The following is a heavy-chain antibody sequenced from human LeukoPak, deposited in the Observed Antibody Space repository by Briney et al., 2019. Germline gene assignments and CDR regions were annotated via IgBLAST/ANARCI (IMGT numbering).Heavy chain of an antibody. J-gene: IGHJ4*02. Sequence: GGSLRLSCAASGFTFDDYTMHWVRQAPGKGLEWVSLISWDGGSTYYADSVKGRFTIPRDNSKNSLYPQMNSLRTEDTALYYCAKDNDAYFDYWGQGTLVTVSS. D-gene: IGHD1-1*01. V-gene: IGHV3-43*01. CDR2: ISWDGGST. CDR3: AKDNDAYFDY. CDR1: GFTFDDYT.